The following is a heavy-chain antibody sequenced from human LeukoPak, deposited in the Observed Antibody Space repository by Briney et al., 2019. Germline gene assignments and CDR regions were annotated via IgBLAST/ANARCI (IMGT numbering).Heavy chain of an antibody. J-gene: IGHJ4*02. D-gene: IGHD3-22*01. CDR3: ARVGAIVVGLYDY. Sequence: PGGSLRLSCAASGFTFSSYWMSWVRQAPGKGLEWVANIKQDGSEKYYVDSVKGRFTISRDNAKNSLYLQMNSLRAEDTAVYYCARVGAIVVGLYDYWGQGTLVTVSS. CDR1: GFTFSSYW. CDR2: IKQDGSEK. V-gene: IGHV3-7*01.